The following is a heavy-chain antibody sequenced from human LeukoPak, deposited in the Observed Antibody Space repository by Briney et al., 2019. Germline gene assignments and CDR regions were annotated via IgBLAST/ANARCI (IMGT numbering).Heavy chain of an antibody. CDR1: GGSFSGYY. D-gene: IGHD4-23*01. CDR2: INHSGST. V-gene: IGHV4-34*01. J-gene: IGHJ4*02. Sequence: SETLSLTCAVYGGSFSGYYRSWIRQPPGKGLEWIGEINHSGSTNYNPSLKSRVTISVDTSKNQFSLKLSSVTAADTAVYYCARALDYGGNRPFDYWGQGTLVTVSS. CDR3: ARALDYGGNRPFDY.